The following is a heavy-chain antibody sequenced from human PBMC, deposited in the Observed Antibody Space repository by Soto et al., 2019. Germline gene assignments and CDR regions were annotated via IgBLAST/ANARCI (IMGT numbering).Heavy chain of an antibody. D-gene: IGHD4-4*01. V-gene: IGHV4-59*02. CDR2: VYYSGIT. CDR3: AKFSNNFDY. CDR1: GGSVSSYY. J-gene: IGHJ4*02. Sequence: PSETLSLTCTVSGGSVSSYYWSWIRQPPGKGLEWIGYVYYSGITKYNPSLQSRITVSVDTSKNQFSLRLSSVTAADTAVYYCAKFSNNFDYWGQGTLVTVSS.